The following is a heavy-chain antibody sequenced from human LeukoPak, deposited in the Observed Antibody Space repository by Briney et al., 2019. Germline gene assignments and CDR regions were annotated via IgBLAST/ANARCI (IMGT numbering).Heavy chain of an antibody. D-gene: IGHD4-17*01. Sequence: GGSLRLSCAASGFTFSTYAMSWVRQAPGKGLEWVSSISGSGGSTYYADSVKGRFTISRDNSKNTLYLQMNSLRAEDTAVYYCAKAHSGTTVTYWYFDLWGRGTLVTVSS. V-gene: IGHV3-23*01. CDR3: AKAHSGTTVTYWYFDL. CDR1: GFTFSTYA. CDR2: ISGSGGST. J-gene: IGHJ2*01.